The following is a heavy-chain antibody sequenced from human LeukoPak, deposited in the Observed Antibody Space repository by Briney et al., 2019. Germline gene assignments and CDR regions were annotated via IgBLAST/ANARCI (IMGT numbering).Heavy chain of an antibody. CDR2: IKQDGSEK. CDR1: GFTFSSYW. CDR3: ARDQINSSGNKPPFDY. D-gene: IGHD1-26*01. Sequence: TGGSLRLSCAASGFTFSSYWMNWVRQAPGKGLEWVANIKQDGSEKYYVDSVKGRFTISRDNAKNSLYLQMSSLRVEDTAVYYCARDQINSSGNKPPFDYWGRGTLVTVSS. V-gene: IGHV3-7*01. J-gene: IGHJ4*02.